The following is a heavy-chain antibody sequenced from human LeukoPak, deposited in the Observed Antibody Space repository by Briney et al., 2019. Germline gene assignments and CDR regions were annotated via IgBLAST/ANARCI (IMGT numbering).Heavy chain of an antibody. CDR3: AREYCSGGSCYRSGTHFDY. CDR2: IIPIFGTA. D-gene: IGHD2-15*01. CDR1: GGTFSSYA. J-gene: IGHJ4*02. V-gene: IGHV1-69*05. Sequence: SVKVSCKASGGTFSSYAISWVRQAPGQGLEWMGGIIPIFGTANYAQKFQGRVTITTDESTSTAYMELSSLRSEDTAVYYCAREYCSGGSCYRSGTHFDYWGQGTLVTVSS.